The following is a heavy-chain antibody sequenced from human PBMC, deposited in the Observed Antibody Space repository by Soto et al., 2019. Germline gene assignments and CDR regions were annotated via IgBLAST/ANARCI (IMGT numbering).Heavy chain of an antibody. D-gene: IGHD2-2*02. CDR3: ARRYCSSTSCYNFPSPWFDP. CDR1: GFTFTSFA. CDR2: ISGSGGAT. V-gene: IGHV3-23*01. J-gene: IGHJ5*02. Sequence: GGSLRLSCAASGFTFTSFAVSWVRQAPGKGLEWVSAISGSGGATYYADSVKGRFTVSRDNSRNTVYLQVDSLRVEDTAVYYCARRYCSSTSCYNFPSPWFDPWGQGTLVTVSS.